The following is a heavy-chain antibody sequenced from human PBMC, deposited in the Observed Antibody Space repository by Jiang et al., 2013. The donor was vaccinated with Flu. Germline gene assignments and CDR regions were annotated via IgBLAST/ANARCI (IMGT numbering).Heavy chain of an antibody. Sequence: PSLKSRVTISLDTTKNQFSLMMSSVTAADTAVYYCATGAGWLIDYWGQGTLVTVSS. D-gene: IGHD6-19*01. V-gene: IGHV4-61*02. CDR3: ATGAGWLIDY. J-gene: IGHJ4*02.